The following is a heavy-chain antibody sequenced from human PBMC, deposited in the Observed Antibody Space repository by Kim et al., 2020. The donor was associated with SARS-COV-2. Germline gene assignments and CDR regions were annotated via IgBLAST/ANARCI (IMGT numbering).Heavy chain of an antibody. CDR1: GFTFSSYS. J-gene: IGHJ6*02. V-gene: IGHV3-21*01. CDR2: ISSSSSYI. D-gene: IGHD6-19*01. CDR3: AREKAGFNYYYGMDV. Sequence: GGSLRLSCAASGFTFSSYSMNWVRQAPGKGLEWVSSISSSSSYIYYADSVKGRFTISRDNAKNSLYLQMNSLRAEDTAVYYCAREKAGFNYYYGMDVWGQVTTVTVSS.